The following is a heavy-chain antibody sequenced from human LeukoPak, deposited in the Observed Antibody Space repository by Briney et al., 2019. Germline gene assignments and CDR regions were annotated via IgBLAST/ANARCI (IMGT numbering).Heavy chain of an antibody. D-gene: IGHD5-12*01. CDR3: ARGLRETRAWLQAFSAFDM. J-gene: IGHJ3*02. V-gene: IGHV1-18*01. CDR1: GYTFTSYG. Sequence: ASVKVSCKTSGYTFTSYGISWVRQAPGQGLEWMGWISAYNGNTNYAQKLQGRVTMTTDTSTSTAYMELRSLRSDGTAVYYCARGLRETRAWLQAFSAFDMWGQGTILTVSS. CDR2: ISAYNGNT.